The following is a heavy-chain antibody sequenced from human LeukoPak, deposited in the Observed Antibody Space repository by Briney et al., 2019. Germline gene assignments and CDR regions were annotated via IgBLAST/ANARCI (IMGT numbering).Heavy chain of an antibody. V-gene: IGHV4-59*01. CDR3: ARERGSEDAEYFQL. D-gene: IGHD3-10*01. CDR2: IFYSGTT. CDR1: GASISSSY. Sequence: SETLSLTCTVSGASISSSYWTWIRQPPGKGLEWIGNIFYSGTTNYNPSLKSRVTISVDTSKNQFSLYLSSVTAVDTAVYYCARERGSEDAEYFQLRGQGTLVTVSS. J-gene: IGHJ1*01.